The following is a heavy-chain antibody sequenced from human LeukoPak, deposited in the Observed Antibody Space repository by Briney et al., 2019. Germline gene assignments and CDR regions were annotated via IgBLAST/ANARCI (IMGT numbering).Heavy chain of an antibody. D-gene: IGHD3-9*01. J-gene: IGHJ5*02. CDR3: ARGLPNDISNWFDP. CDR1: GYTFTSYG. Sequence: ASVKVSCKASGYTFTSYGTSWVRQAPGQGLEWMGWISAYNGNTNYAQKLQGRVTMTTDTSTSTAYMELRSLRSDDTAVYYCARGLPNDISNWFDPWGQGTLVTVSS. V-gene: IGHV1-18*01. CDR2: ISAYNGNT.